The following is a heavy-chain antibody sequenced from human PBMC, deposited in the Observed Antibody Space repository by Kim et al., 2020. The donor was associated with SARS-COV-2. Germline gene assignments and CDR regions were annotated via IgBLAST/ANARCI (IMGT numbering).Heavy chain of an antibody. Sequence: GRFTISRDNAKNSLYLQRNSLGAEDTAVYYCARDRVRFGYCSGGSCYSLDYWGQGTLVTVSS. J-gene: IGHJ4*02. CDR3: ARDRVRFGYCSGGSCYSLDY. D-gene: IGHD2-15*01. V-gene: IGHV3-11*06.